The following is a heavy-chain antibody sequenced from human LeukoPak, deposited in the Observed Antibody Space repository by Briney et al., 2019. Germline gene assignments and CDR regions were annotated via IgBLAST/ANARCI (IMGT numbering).Heavy chain of an antibody. CDR3: ARGLFGYYYDSSGYYKS. CDR2: INHSGST. V-gene: IGHV4-34*01. CDR1: GGSFSGYY. D-gene: IGHD3-22*01. J-gene: IGHJ5*02. Sequence: SETLSLTCAVYGGSFSGYYWGWVRQPPGKGLEWSGEINHSGSTKYNQSLKSRVTISVDTSKNQFSLKLSSVTAADTAVYYCARGLFGYYYDSSGYYKSWGQGTLVTVSS.